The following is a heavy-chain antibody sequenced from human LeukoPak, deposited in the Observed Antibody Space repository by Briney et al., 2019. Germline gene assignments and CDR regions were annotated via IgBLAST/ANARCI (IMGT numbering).Heavy chain of an antibody. Sequence: PGGSLRLSCVASGFSFSAYTMHWVRQAPGKGLEWVSSISSSSSYIYYADSVKGRFTISRDNAKNSLYLQMNSLRAEDTAVYYCARSFYGDYIDYWGQGTLVTVSS. CDR2: ISSSSSYI. CDR3: ARSFYGDYIDY. D-gene: IGHD4-17*01. J-gene: IGHJ4*02. CDR1: GFSFSAYT. V-gene: IGHV3-21*01.